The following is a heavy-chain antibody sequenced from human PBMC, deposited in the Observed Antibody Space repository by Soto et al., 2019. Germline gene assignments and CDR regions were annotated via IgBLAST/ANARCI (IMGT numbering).Heavy chain of an antibody. V-gene: IGHV3-15*01. J-gene: IGHJ5*02. CDR3: TTESGFRWGWVDP. CDR1: GFTFSQAW. CDR2: IKSKNVGGAI. D-gene: IGHD3-16*01. Sequence: PGGSLRLSCVGSGFTFSQAWMSWVRQTPGKGLEWVGRIKSKNVGGAIDYAAPVRGRFTISRDDSENTVFLQMDGLKSEDTGVYYCTTESGFRWGWVDPWGLGKLVTVSS.